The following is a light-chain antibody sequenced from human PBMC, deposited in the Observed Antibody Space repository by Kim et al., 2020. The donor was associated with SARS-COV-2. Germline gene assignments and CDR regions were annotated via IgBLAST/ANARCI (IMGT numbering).Light chain of an antibody. CDR1: NIGSKS. Sequence: GKKARITCGGNNIGSKSVHWYQQKPGQAPVLVIYYDSDRPSGIPERFSGSNSGNTATLTISRVEAGDEADYYCQVWDSSSDHGAWVFGGGTQLTVL. V-gene: IGLV3-21*04. J-gene: IGLJ3*02. CDR2: YDS. CDR3: QVWDSSSDHGAWV.